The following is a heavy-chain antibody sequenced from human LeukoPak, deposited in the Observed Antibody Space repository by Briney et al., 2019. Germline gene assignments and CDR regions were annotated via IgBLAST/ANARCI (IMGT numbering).Heavy chain of an antibody. D-gene: IGHD5-18*01. CDR2: ISAYNGNT. Sequence: SVKVSCKASGYTFTSYGISWVRQAPGQGLEWMGWISAYNGNTNYAQKLQGRVTMTTDTSTSTAYMELRSLRSDDTAMFYCARQVDTTMALPDYWGQGTLVTVSS. V-gene: IGHV1-18*01. J-gene: IGHJ4*02. CDR1: GYTFTSYG. CDR3: ARQVDTTMALPDY.